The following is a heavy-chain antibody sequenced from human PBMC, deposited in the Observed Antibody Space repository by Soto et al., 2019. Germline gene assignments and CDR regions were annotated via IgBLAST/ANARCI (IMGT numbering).Heavy chain of an antibody. CDR2: INAGNGNT. D-gene: IGHD6-19*01. Sequence: AAVKVSCKASGYTFTSYAMHWVRQAPGQRLEWMGWINAGNGNTKYSQKFQGRVTITRDTSASTAYMELSSLRSEDTAVYYCARGKWLVPVDYWGQGTLVPVSS. CDR1: GYTFTSYA. J-gene: IGHJ4*02. CDR3: ARGKWLVPVDY. V-gene: IGHV1-3*01.